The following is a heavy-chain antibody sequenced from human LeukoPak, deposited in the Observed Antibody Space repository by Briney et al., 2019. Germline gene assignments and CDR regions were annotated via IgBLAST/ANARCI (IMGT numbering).Heavy chain of an antibody. CDR2: INPNSGGT. J-gene: IGHJ4*02. Sequence: ASVKVSCKASGYTFTGYYMHWVRQAPGQGLEWMGWINPNSGGTNYAQKFQGRVTMTRDMSTSTVYMELSSLRSEDTAVYYCARDPDSSGYYYDYWGQGTLVTVSS. D-gene: IGHD3-22*01. CDR1: GYTFTGYY. V-gene: IGHV1-2*02. CDR3: ARDPDSSGYYYDY.